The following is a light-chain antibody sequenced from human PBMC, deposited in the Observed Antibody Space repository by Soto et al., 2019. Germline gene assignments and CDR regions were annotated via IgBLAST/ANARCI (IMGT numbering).Light chain of an antibody. CDR1: SRDVGSYNL. CDR2: EGS. Sequence: QSALTQPASVSGSPGQSITISCTGTSRDVGSYNLVSWYQQHPGKAPKLMIYEGSKRPSGVSDRFSGSKSDYTASLTISGLQAEDEADYYCCSYAGVPIVIFGGGTRSPS. J-gene: IGLJ2*01. V-gene: IGLV2-23*01. CDR3: CSYAGVPIVI.